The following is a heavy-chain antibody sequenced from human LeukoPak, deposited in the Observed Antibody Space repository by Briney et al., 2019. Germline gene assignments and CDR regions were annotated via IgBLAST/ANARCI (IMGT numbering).Heavy chain of an antibody. J-gene: IGHJ5*02. Sequence: GRSLRLSCAASGFIFNNYGLIWVRQAPGEGLEWVSAISNDGGGTQYADFVEGRFTISRDNSKNTLFLQMSSLRAEDTALYYCAKGSSGYFADLWGQGTLVTVSS. V-gene: IGHV3-23*01. D-gene: IGHD3-22*01. CDR3: AKGSSGYFADL. CDR2: ISNDGGGT. CDR1: GFIFNNYG.